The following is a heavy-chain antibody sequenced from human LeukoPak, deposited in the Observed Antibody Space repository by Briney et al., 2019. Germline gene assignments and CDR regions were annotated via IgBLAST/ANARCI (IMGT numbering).Heavy chain of an antibody. D-gene: IGHD2-8*02. V-gene: IGHV4-59*01. CDR2: IYYSGST. CDR3: ARESALVAEYYYYMDV. Sequence: SETLSLTCTVSGGSISSYHWSWIRQPPGKGLEWIGYIYYSGSTNYNPSLKSRVTISVDTSKNQFSLKLSSVTAADTAVYYCARESALVAEYYYYMDVWGKGTTVTVSS. J-gene: IGHJ6*03. CDR1: GGSISSYH.